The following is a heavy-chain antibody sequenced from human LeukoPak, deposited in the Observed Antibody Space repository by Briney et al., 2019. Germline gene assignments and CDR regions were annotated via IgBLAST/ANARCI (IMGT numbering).Heavy chain of an antibody. CDR1: GFTFSSYA. CDR2: ISGSGGST. Sequence: GGSLRLSCAASGFTFSSYAMSWVRQAPGKGLEWVSAISGSGGSTYYADSVKGRFTISRDNSKNTLYLQMNSLRAEDTAVYYCAKEYYYDSSGYSIRGAFDIWGQGTMVTVSS. D-gene: IGHD3-22*01. V-gene: IGHV3-23*01. J-gene: IGHJ3*02. CDR3: AKEYYYDSSGYSIRGAFDI.